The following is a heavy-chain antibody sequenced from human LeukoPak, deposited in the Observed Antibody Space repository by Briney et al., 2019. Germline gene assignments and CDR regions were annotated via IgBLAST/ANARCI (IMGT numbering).Heavy chain of an antibody. D-gene: IGHD4-23*01. J-gene: IGHJ4*02. V-gene: IGHV3-21*01. CDR1: GFTFSSYS. Sequence: PEGSLRLSCAASGFTFSSYSMNWVRQAPGKGLEWVSSISSSSSYIYYADSVKGRFTISRDNAKNSLYLQMNSLRAEDTAVYYCARDAATVVTKYFDYWGQGTLVTVSS. CDR3: ARDAATVVTKYFDY. CDR2: ISSSSSYI.